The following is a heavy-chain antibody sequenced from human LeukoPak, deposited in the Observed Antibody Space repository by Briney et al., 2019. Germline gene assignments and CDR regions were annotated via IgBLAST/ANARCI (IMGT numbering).Heavy chain of an antibody. V-gene: IGHV1-46*01. CDR1: GYTFTSNY. D-gene: IGHD2-8*02. CDR3: ARDNSVRDQAWWLTP. CDR2: ISPSGGST. J-gene: IGHJ5*02. Sequence: ASVKVSCKAFGYTFTSNYMHWVRQAPGQGPEWMGVISPSGGSTTYAQKFQGRVTLTRDMSTSTDYLELSSLRSEDTAVYYCARDNSVRDQAWWLTPWGPGTLVTVSS.